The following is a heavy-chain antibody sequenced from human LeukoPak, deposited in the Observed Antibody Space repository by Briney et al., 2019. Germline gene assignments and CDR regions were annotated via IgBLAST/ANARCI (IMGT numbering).Heavy chain of an antibody. D-gene: IGHD3-3*01. V-gene: IGHV3-9*01. Sequence: GRSLRLSCAASGFTFDDYAMHWVRQAPGKGLEWVSGISWNGGNLGYADSVKGRFTISRDNAKNSLYLQMNSLRAEDTAVYYCARGRTDYDFWSGYLFDYWGQGTLVTVSS. CDR2: ISWNGGNL. CDR1: GFTFDDYA. CDR3: ARGRTDYDFWSGYLFDY. J-gene: IGHJ4*02.